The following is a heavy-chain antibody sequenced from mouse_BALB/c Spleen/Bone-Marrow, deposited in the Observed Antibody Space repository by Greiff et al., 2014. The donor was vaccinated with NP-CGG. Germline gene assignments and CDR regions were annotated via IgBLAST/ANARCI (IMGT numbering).Heavy chain of an antibody. D-gene: IGHD2-3*01. V-gene: IGHV1-80*01. CDR3: ARGRGWYFDY. J-gene: IGHJ2*01. CDR2: IYPGDGDT. CDR1: GYAFSSYW. Sequence: VKLVESGAGLVRPGSSVKISCKASGYAFSSYWMNWVKQRPGQGLEWIGQIYPGDGDTNYNGKFKGKATLTADKSSSTAYMQLSGLTSEDSAVYFCARGRGWYFDYWGQGTTLTVSS.